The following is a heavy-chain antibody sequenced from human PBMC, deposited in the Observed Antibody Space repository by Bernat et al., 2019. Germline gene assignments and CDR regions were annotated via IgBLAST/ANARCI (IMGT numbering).Heavy chain of an antibody. CDR1: GFSFSINA. CDR2: ISYDGSNK. Sequence: VQLLESGGGLVQPGGSLRISCAASGFSFSINAMSWVRQAPGRGLEWVAVISYDGSNKYYADSVKGRFTISRDNSKNTLYLQMNSLRAEDTAVYYCAKDGKQWLSYFDYWGQGTLVTVSS. J-gene: IGHJ4*02. V-gene: IGHV3-30*18. CDR3: AKDGKQWLSYFDY. D-gene: IGHD6-19*01.